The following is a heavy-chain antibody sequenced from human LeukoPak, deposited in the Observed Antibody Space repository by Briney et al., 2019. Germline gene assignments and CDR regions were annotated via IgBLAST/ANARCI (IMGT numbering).Heavy chain of an antibody. CDR2: INWNGGST. D-gene: IGHD2-2*02. J-gene: IGHJ4*02. Sequence: PGGSLRLSCAASGFTFDYYGMSWVRQAPGKGLEWVSGINWNGGSTGYADSVKGRFTISRDNAKNSLYLQMNSLRAEDTALYYCARLRDIVVVPAAIDYWGQGTLVTVSS. CDR1: GFTFDYYG. V-gene: IGHV3-20*04. CDR3: ARLRDIVVVPAAIDY.